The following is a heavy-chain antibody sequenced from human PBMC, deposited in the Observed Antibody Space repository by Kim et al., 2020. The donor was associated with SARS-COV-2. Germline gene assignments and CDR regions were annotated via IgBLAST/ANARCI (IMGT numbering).Heavy chain of an antibody. V-gene: IGHV3-64D*06. CDR2: INNNGGKA. CDR1: GFTFSIYA. Sequence: GGSLRLSCSGSGFTFSIYAMNWARQAPGKGLESISVINNNGGKAYYADSVKGRFIISRDNTKNTLYLHMNSLRPEDTAVYYCAANWNSDYWGHGTLVTVS. CDR3: AANWNSDY. J-gene: IGHJ4*01. D-gene: IGHD1-7*01.